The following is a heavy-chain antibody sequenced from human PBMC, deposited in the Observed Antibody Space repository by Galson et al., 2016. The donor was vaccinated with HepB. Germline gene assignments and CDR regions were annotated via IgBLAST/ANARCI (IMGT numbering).Heavy chain of an antibody. CDR1: GGTFSSYT. V-gene: IGHV1-69*13. Sequence: SVKVSCKASGGTFSSYTISWVRQAPGRGLEWMGGIIPISRTVKYAQTFQGRVTITADESTNTDYMELSSLRSEDTALYYCARVGAYVWGTYRSPRAFDIWGQGTMVTVS. CDR2: IIPISRTV. D-gene: IGHD3-16*02. J-gene: IGHJ3*02. CDR3: ARVGAYVWGTYRSPRAFDI.